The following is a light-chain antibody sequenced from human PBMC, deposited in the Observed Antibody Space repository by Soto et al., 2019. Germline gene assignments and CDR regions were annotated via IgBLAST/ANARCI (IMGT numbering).Light chain of an antibody. V-gene: IGLV2-14*01. CDR3: SSYTTSSTRV. Sequence: QSALTQPASVSGSPGQSIAISCTGSSSDVGIYNYVSWYQQHPGKVPKLIIYEVSNRPSGVSNRFSGSKSGNTASLPISGLQAEDEADYYCSSYTTSSTRVFGTGTKLTGL. CDR2: EVS. J-gene: IGLJ1*01. CDR1: SSDVGIYNY.